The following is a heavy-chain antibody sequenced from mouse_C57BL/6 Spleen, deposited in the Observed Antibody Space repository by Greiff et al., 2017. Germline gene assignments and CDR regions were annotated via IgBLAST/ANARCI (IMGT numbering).Heavy chain of an antibody. CDR3: TTPLGSSYFDY. CDR1: GFNIKDYY. CDR2: IDPEDGDT. J-gene: IGHJ2*01. Sequence: VQLQQSGAELVRPGASVKLSCTASGFNIKDYYMHWVKQRPEQGLEWIGRIDPEDGDTEYAPKFQGKATMTADTSSNTAYLQLSSLTSEDTAFYYCTTPLGSSYFDYWGQGTTLTVSS. D-gene: IGHD1-1*01. V-gene: IGHV14-1*01.